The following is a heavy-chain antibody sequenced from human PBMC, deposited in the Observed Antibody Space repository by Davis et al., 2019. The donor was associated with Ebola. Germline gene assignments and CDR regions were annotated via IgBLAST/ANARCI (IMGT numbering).Heavy chain of an antibody. CDR3: ARAVTMVLPSGWFDP. V-gene: IGHV1-18*01. CDR1: GYTLTRYS. Sequence: AASVQVSCRASGYTLTRYSISWVRQAPGQGLEWMGWISAYNGNTNYAQNLQGRVTMTTDTSTSTAYMEVRSLRYDDTAVYYCARAVTMVLPSGWFDPWGQGTLVTVSS. D-gene: IGHD3-10*01. J-gene: IGHJ5*02. CDR2: ISAYNGNT.